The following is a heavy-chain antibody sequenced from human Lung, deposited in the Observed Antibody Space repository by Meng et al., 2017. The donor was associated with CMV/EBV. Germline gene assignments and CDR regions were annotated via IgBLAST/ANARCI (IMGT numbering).Heavy chain of an antibody. CDR3: ARKLVVPAAIRNDAFDI. J-gene: IGHJ3*02. CDR2: IYYSGST. D-gene: IGHD2-2*01. Sequence: SETLSLXXTVSGGSISSYYWSWIRQPPGKGLEWIGYIYYSGSTNYNPSLKSRVTISVDTSKNQFSLKLSSVTAADTAVYYCARKLVVPAAIRNDAFDIWGQGXMVTVSS. CDR1: GGSISSYY. V-gene: IGHV4-59*12.